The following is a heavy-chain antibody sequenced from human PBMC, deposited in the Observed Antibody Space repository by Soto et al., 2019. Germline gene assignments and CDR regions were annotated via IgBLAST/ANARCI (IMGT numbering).Heavy chain of an antibody. Sequence: SETLYLTCTVSGCSISSGDYYWNLIRQSPWKVLELISYIYYSGIIYYNPSLKSRVTMSRDTSKNQFFLNLDSVTAADTAMYYCAREVGEVDYSSSSDAFDIWGQGTMVT. D-gene: IGHD6-6*01. J-gene: IGHJ3*02. CDR1: GCSISSGDYY. CDR2: IYYSGII. CDR3: AREVGEVDYSSSSDAFDI. V-gene: IGHV4-30-4*01.